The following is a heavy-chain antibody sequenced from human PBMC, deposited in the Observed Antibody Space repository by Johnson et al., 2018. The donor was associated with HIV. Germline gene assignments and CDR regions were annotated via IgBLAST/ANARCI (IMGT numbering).Heavy chain of an antibody. CDR2: INWNGGST. V-gene: IGHV3-20*04. CDR3: ARDAGGGRIVVDYDAFDI. CDR1: GFTFDDYG. D-gene: IGHD3-22*01. Sequence: VQLVESGGGVVRPGGSLRLSCAASGFTFDDYGMSWVRQAPGKGLEWVSGINWNGGSTGYADSVKGRFTIYRENAKNTLYRQMNSLRAEDTAVYYCARDAGGGRIVVDYDAFDIWGKGTMVTVSS. J-gene: IGHJ3*02.